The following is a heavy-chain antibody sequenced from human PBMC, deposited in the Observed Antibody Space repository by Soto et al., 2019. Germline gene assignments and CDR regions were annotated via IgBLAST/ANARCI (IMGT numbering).Heavy chain of an antibody. CDR3: ARDKSPFYYYGMDV. J-gene: IGHJ6*02. CDR2: INAGNGNT. CDR1: GYTFTSYA. Sequence: ASVKDSCKDSGYTFTSYAMHWVRQAPGQRLEWMGWINAGNGNTKYSQKFQGRVTITRDTSASTAYMELSSLRSEDTAVYYCARDKSPFYYYGMDVWGQGTTVTVSS. V-gene: IGHV1-3*01.